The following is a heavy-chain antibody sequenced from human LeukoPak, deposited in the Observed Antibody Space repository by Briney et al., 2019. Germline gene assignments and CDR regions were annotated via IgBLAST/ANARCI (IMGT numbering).Heavy chain of an antibody. Sequence: ASVKVSCKASGYTFTSYGISWVRQAPGRRLEWMGWISAYNGNTNYAQKLQGRVTMTTDTSTSTAYMELRSLRSDDTAVYYCARFKEYSGFNWFDPWGQGTLVTVSS. D-gene: IGHD2/OR15-2a*01. J-gene: IGHJ5*02. CDR3: ARFKEYSGFNWFDP. CDR2: ISAYNGNT. CDR1: GYTFTSYG. V-gene: IGHV1-18*01.